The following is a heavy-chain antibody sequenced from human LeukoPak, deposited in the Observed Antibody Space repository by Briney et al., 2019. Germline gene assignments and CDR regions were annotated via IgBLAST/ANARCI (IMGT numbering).Heavy chain of an antibody. CDR3: ARFGSSGYFGGEFDY. Sequence: GGSLRLSCVASGFTFRNYWMYWVRQAPGKGLVWLSRINPDGSSTTYADSVKGRLTISRDNAKNMLYLQMNSLGAEDTAVYYCARFGSSGYFGGEFDYWGQGTLVTVSS. CDR2: INPDGSST. V-gene: IGHV3-74*01. D-gene: IGHD3-22*01. J-gene: IGHJ4*02. CDR1: GFTFRNYW.